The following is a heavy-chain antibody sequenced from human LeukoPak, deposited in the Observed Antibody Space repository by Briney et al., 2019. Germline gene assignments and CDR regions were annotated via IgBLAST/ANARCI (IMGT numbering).Heavy chain of an antibody. V-gene: IGHV3-11*01. CDR1: GFTFSDYY. Sequence: PGGSLRLSCAASGFTFSDYYMSWIRQAPGKGLEWVSYISSSGSTIYYADSVKGRFTISRGNAKNSLYLQMNSLRAEDTAVYYCARGFFRSSWHPNFDYWGQGTLVTVSS. J-gene: IGHJ4*02. D-gene: IGHD6-13*01. CDR3: ARGFFRSSWHPNFDY. CDR2: ISSSGSTI.